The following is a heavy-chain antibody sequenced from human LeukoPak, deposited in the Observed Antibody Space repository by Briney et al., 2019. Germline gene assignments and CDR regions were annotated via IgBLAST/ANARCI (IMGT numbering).Heavy chain of an antibody. J-gene: IGHJ5*02. CDR2: INHSGST. V-gene: IGHV4-34*01. CDR1: GGSFSGYY. D-gene: IGHD3-3*01. Sequence: SSETLSLTCAVYGGSFSGYYWSWIRQPPGKGLEWIGEINHSGSTNYNPSLKSRVTISVDTSKNQFSLKLSSVTAADTAVYYRARAPPQGYYDFWSGIHSPYFDPWGQGTPVTVSS. CDR3: ARAPPQGYYDFWSGIHSPYFDP.